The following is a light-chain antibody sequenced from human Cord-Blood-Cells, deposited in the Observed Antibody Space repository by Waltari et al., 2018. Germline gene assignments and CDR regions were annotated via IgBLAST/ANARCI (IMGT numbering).Light chain of an antibody. CDR1: SSDVGGYNY. CDR3: TSCTSSSTWV. Sequence: QSALTQPASVSGSPGQSITISCTGTSSDVGGYNYVSWYQQHPGKAPKLMIYDVSKRPSGVSNPFTGTKTGNTASLTISGVQAEDEADYYCTSCTSSSTWVFGGGTKLTVL. CDR2: DVS. J-gene: IGLJ2*01. V-gene: IGLV2-14*01.